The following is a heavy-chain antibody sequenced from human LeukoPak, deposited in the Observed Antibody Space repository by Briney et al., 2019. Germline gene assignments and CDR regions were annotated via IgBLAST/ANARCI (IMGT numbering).Heavy chain of an antibody. CDR3: ARGKYARSIVVVPAAYDY. CDR1: GFTFSSYS. CDR2: ISSSSSYI. Sequence: GGSLRLSCAASGFTFSSYSMNWVRQAPGKGLEWVSSISSSSSYIYYADSVKGRFTISRDNAKNSLYLQMNSLRAEDTAVYYCARGKYARSIVVVPAAYDYWGQGTLVTVSP. J-gene: IGHJ4*02. V-gene: IGHV3-21*01. D-gene: IGHD2-2*01.